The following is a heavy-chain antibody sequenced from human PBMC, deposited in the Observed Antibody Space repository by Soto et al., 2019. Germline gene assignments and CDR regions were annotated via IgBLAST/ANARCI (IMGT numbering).Heavy chain of an antibody. Sequence: EVQLLESGGGLVQPGGSLRLSCAASGFTFSSYAMSWVRQAPGKGLEWVSAISGSGGSTYYADSVKGRFTISRDNSKNTLYLQMNSLRAEDTAVYYCAKDWSHQYYYYYYYMDVWGKGTTVTVSS. CDR1: GFTFSSYA. CDR3: AKDWSHQYYYYYYYMDV. J-gene: IGHJ6*03. CDR2: ISGSGGST. V-gene: IGHV3-23*01.